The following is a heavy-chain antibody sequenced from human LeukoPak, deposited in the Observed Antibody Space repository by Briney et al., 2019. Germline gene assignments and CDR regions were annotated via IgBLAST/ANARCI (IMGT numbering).Heavy chain of an antibody. V-gene: IGHV3-23*01. CDR3: ARSIPDYTRFDY. CDR1: GFTFSAYA. J-gene: IGHJ4*02. CDR2: FKTNSGQV. Sequence: GGSLRLSCVASGFTFSAYAMNWVRLAPGKGLEWVSTFKTNSGQVYYAESVRGRFTISRDNSKNTVYLQMSSLRAEDTALYYCARSIPDYTRFDYWGQGALVTVSP. D-gene: IGHD2-2*02.